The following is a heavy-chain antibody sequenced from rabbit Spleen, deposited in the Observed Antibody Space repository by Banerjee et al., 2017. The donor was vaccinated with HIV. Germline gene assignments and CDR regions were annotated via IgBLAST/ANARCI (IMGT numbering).Heavy chain of an antibody. Sequence: QEQLVESGGGLVQPEGSLTLTCTASGFSFGDRDVMCWVRQAPEKGLELIACIDTSSVHTADATWAKGRFTISKTSSTTVTLQMTSLTAADTATYFCARRYDASHYYGHFNLWGPGTLVTVS. CDR2: IDTSSVHT. J-gene: IGHJ4*01. D-gene: IGHD8-1*01. CDR3: ARRYDASHYYGHFNL. V-gene: IGHV1S45*01. CDR1: GFSFGDRDV.